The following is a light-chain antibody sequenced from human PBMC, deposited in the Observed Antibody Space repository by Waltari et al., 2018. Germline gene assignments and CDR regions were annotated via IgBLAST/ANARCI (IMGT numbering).Light chain of an antibody. J-gene: IGLJ1*01. CDR1: SSHIGSNT. CDR3: AAWDDSLNGYV. CDR2: SNN. V-gene: IGLV1-44*01. Sequence: QSVLTQPPSASGAPGPRVPISCSGSSSHIGSNTVNWYQQLPGTAPKLLIYSNNQRPSGVPDRFSASKSGTSASLAISGLQSEDEADYYCAAWDDSLNGYVFGTGTKVSVL.